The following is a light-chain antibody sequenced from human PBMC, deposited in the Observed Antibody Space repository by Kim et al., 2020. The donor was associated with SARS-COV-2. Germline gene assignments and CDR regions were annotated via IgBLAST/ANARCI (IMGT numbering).Light chain of an antibody. CDR3: SLYTTSSTLI. CDR1: RSVVCVYHY. Sequence: GHSITTSSTGNRSVVCVYHYVSSCQHHPGETPTLMFFMVSERPSGVSLRFSGSKTGNTGSLSLSGLQAEDEADYYCSLYTTSSTLIFGGGTQLTVL. J-gene: IGLJ2*01. V-gene: IGLV2-14*01. CDR2: MVS.